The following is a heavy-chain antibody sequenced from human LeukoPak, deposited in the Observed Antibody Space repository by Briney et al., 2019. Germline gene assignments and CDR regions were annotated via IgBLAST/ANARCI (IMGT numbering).Heavy chain of an antibody. CDR1: VFTFSNYS. Sequence: GGSLRLSCAASVFTFSNYSMNWVRQAPGKGLEWVSSISSSSSYIYYADSVKGRFTISRDNAKNSLYLQMNSLRAEDTAVYYRARDKEDDSSGRYYMDVWGKGTTVTVSS. V-gene: IGHV3-21*01. CDR3: ARDKEDDSSGRYYMDV. D-gene: IGHD3-22*01. J-gene: IGHJ6*03. CDR2: ISSSSSYI.